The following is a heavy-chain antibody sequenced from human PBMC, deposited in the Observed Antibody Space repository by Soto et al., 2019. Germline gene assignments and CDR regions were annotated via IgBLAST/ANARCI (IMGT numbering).Heavy chain of an antibody. Sequence: GGPRRSSGEASGFTFNAYAMSWVRKAPGKGLEWVSIIIANGRTVYADSVKGRLTISRDNSKNTVYHQMSSLRVEDTAIYYGAKDYTVATVPSSGILFDYWGQGALVTV. CDR3: AKDYTVATVPSSGILFDY. CDR2: IIANGRT. V-gene: IGHV3-23*01. CDR1: GFTFNAYA. D-gene: IGHD4-17*01. J-gene: IGHJ4*02.